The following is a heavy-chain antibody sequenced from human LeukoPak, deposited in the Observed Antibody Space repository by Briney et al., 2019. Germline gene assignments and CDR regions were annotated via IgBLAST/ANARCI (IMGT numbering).Heavy chain of an antibody. V-gene: IGHV1-18*01. CDR2: ISAYSGIT. Sequence: ASVTVSCKTSGYTFTNYGFSWVRQAPGQGLAWMGWISAYSGITNYAQKLQGRVTMTTDTSTSTAYMELRRLRSDDTAVYYCARTESYNNYPDYWGQGTLAAVSS. CDR3: ARTESYNNYPDY. J-gene: IGHJ4*02. D-gene: IGHD4-11*01. CDR1: GYTFTNYG.